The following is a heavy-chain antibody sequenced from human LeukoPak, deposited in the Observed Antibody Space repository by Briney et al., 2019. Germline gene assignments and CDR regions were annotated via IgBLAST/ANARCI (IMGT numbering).Heavy chain of an antibody. CDR3: ARAGRKYAFDY. V-gene: IGHV1-8*01. Sequence: ASVKVSCKASGDSFTSHDINWVRQATGQGLEWMGWMNPNSGNTGYAQRFQGRVTMTTDTSIKTAYIELSSLRSEDTAVYYCARAGRKYAFDYWGQGTLVTVSS. CDR2: MNPNSGNT. CDR1: GDSFTSHD. J-gene: IGHJ4*02. D-gene: IGHD3-10*01.